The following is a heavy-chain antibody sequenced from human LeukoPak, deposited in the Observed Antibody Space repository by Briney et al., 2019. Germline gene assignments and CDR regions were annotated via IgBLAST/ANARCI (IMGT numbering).Heavy chain of an antibody. J-gene: IGHJ4*02. V-gene: IGHV3-74*01. D-gene: IGHD6-19*01. CDR1: GFTFSSYW. CDR3: AREGSGWYFDY. Sequence: PGRSLRLSCAASGFTFSSYWMHWVRQAPGKGLVWVSRINSDGSSTSYADSVKGRFTISRDNAKNTLYLQMNSLRAEDTAVYYCAREGSGWYFDYWGQGTLVTVSS. CDR2: INSDGSST.